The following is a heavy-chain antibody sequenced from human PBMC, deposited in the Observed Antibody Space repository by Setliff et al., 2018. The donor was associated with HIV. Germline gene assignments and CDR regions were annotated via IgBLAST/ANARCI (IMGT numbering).Heavy chain of an antibody. CDR3: ARKLRPGHGVDV. CDR1: GFTFISYW. J-gene: IGHJ6*02. CDR2: INQDGSEK. V-gene: IGHV3-7*01. D-gene: IGHD3-10*01. Sequence: GGSLRLSCAASGFTFISYWMIWVRQAPGKGLEWVANINQDGSEKNYVDSVKGRFTISRDNAKNSMDLQMNSLRAEDTAIYYCARKLRPGHGVDVWGQGTTVTVSS.